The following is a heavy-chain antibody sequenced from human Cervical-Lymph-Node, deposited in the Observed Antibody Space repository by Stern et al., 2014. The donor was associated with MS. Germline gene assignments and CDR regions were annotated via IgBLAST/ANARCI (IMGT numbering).Heavy chain of an antibody. D-gene: IGHD2-15*01. CDR2: ISGDSRTT. CDR3: AKDLRWSGASSTFDS. J-gene: IGHJ4*02. Sequence: VQLFGSGGCLVQPGGSLRLSCAASGFPFTNYAMSWVRPAPGQGLDCVSTISGDSRTTYYADSVKGRFTISRDISKNTLSLQMNSLRAEDTAIYYCAKDLRWSGASSTFDSWGQGTLVAVSS. CDR1: GFPFTNYA. V-gene: IGHV3-23*01.